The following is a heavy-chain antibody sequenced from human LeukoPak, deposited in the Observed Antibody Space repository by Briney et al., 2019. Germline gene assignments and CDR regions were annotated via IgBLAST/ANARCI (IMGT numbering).Heavy chain of an antibody. V-gene: IGHV3-66*01. D-gene: IGHD2-15*01. J-gene: IGHJ4*02. Sequence: GGSLRLSCAVSGFIGSDGYMNWVRQAPGKGLEGLSVIYRGGATYYADSVKGRFIISRDSFQNTWHLQLNSLRAEDSAVYYCAGASSNGVVIDATSFDLWGQGTLVIVSS. CDR1: GFIGSDGY. CDR3: AGASSNGVVIDATSFDL. CDR2: IYRGGAT.